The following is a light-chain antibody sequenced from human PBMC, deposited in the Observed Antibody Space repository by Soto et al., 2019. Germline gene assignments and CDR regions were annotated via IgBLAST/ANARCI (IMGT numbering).Light chain of an antibody. V-gene: IGKV4-1*01. CDR3: QQYYITPWT. CDR1: QSVLYSSNNKNY. CDR2: WTS. Sequence: DIVMTQSPDLLAVSLGERATINCRSSQSVLYSSNNKNYLAWYQQKPGQPPKLLIYWTSTRESGVPDRFSGSGSGTEFTLTTSSLQAEDVAVYYCQQYYITPWTFGQGTKVEVK. J-gene: IGKJ1*01.